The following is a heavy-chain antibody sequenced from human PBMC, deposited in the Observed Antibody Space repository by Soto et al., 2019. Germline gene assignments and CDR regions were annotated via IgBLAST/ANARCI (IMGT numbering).Heavy chain of an antibody. CDR1: GFTFSDNF. J-gene: IGHJ3*02. Sequence: QAQLVESGGGLVKPGGSLRLSCAASGFTFSDNFMAWIRQAPGRGLEFVSYINRKSTFTNYAVFVKGRFTISRDNSKNTLYLKMNRLRVEDTAVYYCVSEAHHAEDAYDIWRHGTMVTLS. V-gene: IGHV3-11*05. CDR2: INRKSTFT. CDR3: VSEAHHAEDAYDI.